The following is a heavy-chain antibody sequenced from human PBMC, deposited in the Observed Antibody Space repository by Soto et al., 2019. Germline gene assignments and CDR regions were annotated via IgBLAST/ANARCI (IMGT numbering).Heavy chain of an antibody. J-gene: IGHJ4*02. Sequence: GVSLRLSCAASGFPFSSYGMHWVRQAPGKGLDWVAVIWYDGSNKDYADSVKGRFTISRDNSKNTLYLQMNNLRADDTAVYYCASSIKWGQGTLVTLSP. CDR1: GFPFSSYG. V-gene: IGHV3-33*01. CDR2: IWYDGSNK. CDR3: ASSIK.